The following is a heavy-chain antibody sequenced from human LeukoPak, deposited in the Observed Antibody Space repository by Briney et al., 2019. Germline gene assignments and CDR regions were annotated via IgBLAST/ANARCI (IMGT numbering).Heavy chain of an antibody. J-gene: IGHJ4*02. D-gene: IGHD4-17*01. Sequence: PGRSLRLSCAASGFTFSSYGMHWVRQAPGKGLEWVAVISYDGSNKYYADSVKGRFTISRDNSKNTLYLQMNSLRAEDTAVYYCARDLEYGDYGYWGQGTLVTVSS. V-gene: IGHV3-30*03. CDR1: GFTFSSYG. CDR3: ARDLEYGDYGY. CDR2: ISYDGSNK.